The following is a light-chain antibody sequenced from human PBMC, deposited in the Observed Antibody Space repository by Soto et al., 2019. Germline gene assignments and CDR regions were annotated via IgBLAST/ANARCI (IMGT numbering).Light chain of an antibody. J-gene: IGLJ2*01. V-gene: IGLV2-14*03. CDR2: AVT. Sequence: QSALTQPASVSGSPGQSITISCTGSSSDLGLYNYVSWYQHHPGKAPKLMIYAVTYRPSGVSNRFSAPKSGNTASLTISGLQAEDEADYYCTSYTSSSTLVFGGGTKLTVL. CDR1: SSDLGLYNY. CDR3: TSYTSSSTLV.